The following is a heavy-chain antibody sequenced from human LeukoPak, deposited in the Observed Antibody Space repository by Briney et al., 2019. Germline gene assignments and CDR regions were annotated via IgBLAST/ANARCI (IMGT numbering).Heavy chain of an antibody. D-gene: IGHD3-10*01. Sequence: GGSLRLSCAASGFTFSSYWMHWVRQAPGKGLVWVLRINSDGSSTTYADSVRGRFTISRDNAKNTLYLQMNSLRAEDTAVYYCARVVSMVRGASSGMDVWGQGTTVTVSS. J-gene: IGHJ6*02. CDR2: INSDGSST. CDR3: ARVVSMVRGASSGMDV. CDR1: GFTFSSYW. V-gene: IGHV3-74*01.